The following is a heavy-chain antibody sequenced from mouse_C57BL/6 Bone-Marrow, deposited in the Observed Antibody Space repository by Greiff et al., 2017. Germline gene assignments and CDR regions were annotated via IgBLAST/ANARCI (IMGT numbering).Heavy chain of an antibody. D-gene: IGHD1-1*01. V-gene: IGHV1-64*01. Sequence: QVQLQQPGAELVKPGASVKLSCKASGYTFTSYWMHWVKQRPGPGLEWIGMIHPNSGSTNYNEKFKSKATLTVDKSYSTAYMQLSSLTSEDSAVYYCARRRSYGSSFAMDYWGQGTSVTVSS. CDR2: IHPNSGST. J-gene: IGHJ4*01. CDR1: GYTFTSYW. CDR3: ARRRSYGSSFAMDY.